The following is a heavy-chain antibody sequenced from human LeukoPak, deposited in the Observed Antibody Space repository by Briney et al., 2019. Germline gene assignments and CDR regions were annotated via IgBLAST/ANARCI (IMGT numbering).Heavy chain of an antibody. CDR3: ARGFDSKSTYFDY. CDR2: IYYSGST. CDR1: GGSFSSYY. V-gene: IGHV4-59*01. J-gene: IGHJ4*02. Sequence: PSETLSLTCTVAGGSFSSYYWSWIRQPPGKGLEWIGYIYYSGSTNYNPSLKSRVTISVDTSKNQFSLRLTSVSAADTAVYYCARGFDSKSTYFDYWGQGTLLTVSS. D-gene: IGHD5-12*01.